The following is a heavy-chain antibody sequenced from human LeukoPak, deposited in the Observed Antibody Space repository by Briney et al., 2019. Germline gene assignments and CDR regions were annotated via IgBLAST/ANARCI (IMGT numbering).Heavy chain of an antibody. V-gene: IGHV4-39*07. J-gene: IGHJ4*02. Sequence: SETLSLTCTVSGGSISSSSYYWGWIRQPPGKGLEWIGSIYYSGSTYYNPSLKSRVTISVDTSKNQFSLKLSSVTAADTAVYYCARGRGVGYWGQGTLVTVSS. CDR2: IYYSGST. CDR1: GGSISSSSYY. CDR3: ARGRGVGY.